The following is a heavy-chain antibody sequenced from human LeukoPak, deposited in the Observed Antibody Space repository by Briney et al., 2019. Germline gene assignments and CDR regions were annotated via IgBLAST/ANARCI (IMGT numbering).Heavy chain of an antibody. CDR3: ARVSSWYNYYYYMDV. D-gene: IGHD6-13*01. Sequence: GGSLRLSCAASGFTFSSYAMSWVRQAPGKGLEWVVNIKQDGSEKYYVDSVKGRFTISRDNAKNSLYLQMNSLRAEDTAVYYCARVSSWYNYYYYMDVWGKGTTVTVSS. CDR1: GFTFSSYA. V-gene: IGHV3-7*01. J-gene: IGHJ6*03. CDR2: IKQDGSEK.